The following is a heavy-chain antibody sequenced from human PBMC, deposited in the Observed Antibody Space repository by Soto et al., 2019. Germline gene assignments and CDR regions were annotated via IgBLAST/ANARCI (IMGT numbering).Heavy chain of an antibody. CDR3: ARDFAYNWNYEERFDY. V-gene: IGHV1-69*13. CDR2: IIPIFGTA. Sequence: ASVKVSCKASGGTFSSYAISWVRQAPGQGLEWMGGIIPIFGTANYAQKFQGRVTITADESTSTAYMELSSLRSEDTAVYYCARDFAYNWNYEERFDYWGQGTLVTVSS. D-gene: IGHD1-7*01. CDR1: GGTFSSYA. J-gene: IGHJ4*02.